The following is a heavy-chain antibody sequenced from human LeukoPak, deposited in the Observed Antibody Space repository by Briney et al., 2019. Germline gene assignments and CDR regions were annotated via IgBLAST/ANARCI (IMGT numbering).Heavy chain of an antibody. V-gene: IGHV1-69*04. Sequence: SVKVSCKASGGTFSSYAISWVRQAPGQGLEWMGRIIPIFGIANYAQKFQGRVTITADKSTSTAYMELSSLRSEDTAVYYCARSAGGYESAEYFQHWGQGTLVTVSS. CDR3: ARSAGGYESAEYFQH. D-gene: IGHD5-12*01. J-gene: IGHJ1*01. CDR2: IIPIFGIA. CDR1: GGTFSSYA.